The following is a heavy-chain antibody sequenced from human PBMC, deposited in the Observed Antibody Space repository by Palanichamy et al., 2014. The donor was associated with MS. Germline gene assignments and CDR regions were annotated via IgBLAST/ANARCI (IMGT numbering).Heavy chain of an antibody. Sequence: QVQLVQSGAEVKKPGASVTVSCTAVGNSFGGRGISWVRQAPGQRLEWMGWTNTYNGNTNYAQRFQDRVNMTRDTSTGTAYLVLTSLKSDDTAVYYCASGGWGSFGDWGQGTLVTVSS. CDR3: ASGGWGSFGD. J-gene: IGHJ1*01. CDR2: TNTYNGNT. V-gene: IGHV1-18*01. CDR1: GNSFGGRG. D-gene: IGHD7-27*01.